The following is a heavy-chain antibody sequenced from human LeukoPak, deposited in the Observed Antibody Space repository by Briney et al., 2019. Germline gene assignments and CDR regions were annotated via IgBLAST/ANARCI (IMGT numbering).Heavy chain of an antibody. Sequence: GGSLRLSCAASGFTVSRHYMSWVRQAPGKGLEWVSVIFSDGSTYYADSVKGRFTISRDNAKNSLYLQMNSLRAEDTAVYYCARSGQRSVYYYYGMDVWGQGTTVTVSS. V-gene: IGHV3-66*01. J-gene: IGHJ6*02. D-gene: IGHD6-25*01. CDR2: IFSDGST. CDR3: ARSGQRSVYYYYGMDV. CDR1: GFTVSRHY.